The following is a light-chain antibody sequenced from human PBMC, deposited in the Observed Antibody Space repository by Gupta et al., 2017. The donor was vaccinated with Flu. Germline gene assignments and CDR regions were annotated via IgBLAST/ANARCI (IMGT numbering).Light chain of an antibody. CDR3: LFFYSGTHV. Sequence: QAVVTQEPSFTVSPGGTVTLTCGSSTGAVTGGHNPYWLQQKPGPALMTLIYDTTNRHFWTPSRVSSSLLGGKAALTLSGAQAEDEAYYYCLFFYSGTHVFGGGTKVTVL. CDR1: TGAVTGGHN. J-gene: IGLJ3*02. V-gene: IGLV7-46*01. CDR2: DTT.